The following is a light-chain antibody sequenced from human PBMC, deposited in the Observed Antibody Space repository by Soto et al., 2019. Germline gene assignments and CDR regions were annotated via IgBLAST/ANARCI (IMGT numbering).Light chain of an antibody. CDR1: QSVLYSPNNKNY. CDR3: QQYNSAPQT. CDR2: WAS. J-gene: IGKJ1*01. Sequence: DIVMTQSPDSLAVSLGERATINCKSSQSVLYSPNNKNYLAWYQQKPGQPPRLLVYWASTRESGVPDRFSGSGSGTDFTLTISSLQAEDAAVYYCQQYNSAPQTFGQGTKVEIK. V-gene: IGKV4-1*01.